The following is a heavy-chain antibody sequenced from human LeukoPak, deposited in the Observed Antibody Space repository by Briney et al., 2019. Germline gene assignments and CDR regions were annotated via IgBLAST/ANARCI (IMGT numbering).Heavy chain of an antibody. J-gene: IGHJ3*02. Sequence: SETLSLTCAVYGGSFSGYYWSWIRQPPGKGLEGIGEINHSGSTNYNPSLKSRVTISVDTSKNQFSLKLSSVTAADTAVYYCASVGYYDSSGYYEDAFDIWGQGTMVTVSS. CDR3: ASVGYYDSSGYYEDAFDI. CDR1: GGSFSGYY. CDR2: INHSGST. V-gene: IGHV4-34*01. D-gene: IGHD3-22*01.